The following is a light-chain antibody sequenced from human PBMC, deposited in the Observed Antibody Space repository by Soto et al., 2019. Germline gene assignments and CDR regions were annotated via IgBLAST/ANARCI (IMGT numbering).Light chain of an antibody. V-gene: IGLV2-14*01. Sequence: QSALTQPASGSGSPGQSSTISCTGTSSDVGGYNYVSWYQQHPGKAPKLRIYDVSNRPSGVSNRFSGSKSGNTASLTISGLQAEDEADYYCNSYTSSSTYVFGTGTKLTVL. J-gene: IGLJ1*01. CDR3: NSYTSSSTYV. CDR1: SSDVGGYNY. CDR2: DVS.